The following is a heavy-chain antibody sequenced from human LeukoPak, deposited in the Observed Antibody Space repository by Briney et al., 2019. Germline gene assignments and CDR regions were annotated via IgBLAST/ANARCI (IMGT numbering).Heavy chain of an antibody. J-gene: IGHJ6*02. V-gene: IGHV3-23*01. Sequence: GGSLRLSCAASGFTFSSYAMSWVRQAPGKGLEWVSAISGSGGSTYHADSVKGRFTISRDNSKNTLYLQMNSLRAEDTAVYYCARGYSYGPTYYYGMDVWGQGTTVTVSS. CDR3: ARGYSYGPTYYYGMDV. CDR1: GFTFSSYA. D-gene: IGHD5-18*01. CDR2: ISGSGGST.